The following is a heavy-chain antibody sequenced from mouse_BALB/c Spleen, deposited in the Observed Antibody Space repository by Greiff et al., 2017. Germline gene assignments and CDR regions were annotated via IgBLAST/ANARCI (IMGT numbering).Heavy chain of an antibody. J-gene: IGHJ4*01. CDR2: ISSGSSTI. Sequence: EVNVVESGGGLVQPGGSRKLSCAASGFTFSSFGMHWVRQAPEKGLEWVAYISSGSSTIYYADTVKGRFTISRDNPKNTLFLQMTSLRSEDTAMYYCARRYRYDEGYAMDYWGQGTSVTVSS. V-gene: IGHV5-17*02. CDR3: ARRYRYDEGYAMDY. D-gene: IGHD2-14*01. CDR1: GFTFSSFG.